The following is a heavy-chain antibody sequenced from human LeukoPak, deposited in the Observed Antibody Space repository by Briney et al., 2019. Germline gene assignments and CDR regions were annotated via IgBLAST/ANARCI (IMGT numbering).Heavy chain of an antibody. CDR3: ARGRVGAPDVFDI. D-gene: IGHD1-26*01. CDR1: GFIFSNCW. CDR2: LYGGGTT. J-gene: IGHJ3*02. Sequence: GGSLRLSCETSGFIFSNCWMTWVRQAPGKGLEWVSVLYGGGTTYYADSVKGRFTISRDNSKNTLFLQMNSLSAEDTAVYYCARGRVGAPDVFDIWGQGTMVTVSS. V-gene: IGHV3-53*01.